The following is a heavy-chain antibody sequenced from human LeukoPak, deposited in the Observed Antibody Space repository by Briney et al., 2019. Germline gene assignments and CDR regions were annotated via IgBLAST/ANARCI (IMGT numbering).Heavy chain of an antibody. Sequence: SETLSLTCAVSGGSISTGGNSWSWIRQPPGKGLEWIGYIYYSGTTYYNPSLKSRVTISVDTSKNQFSLKLSSVTAADTAVYYCARHEIGYCSSTSCNPLNWFDPWGQGTLVTVSS. CDR3: ARHEIGYCSSTSCNPLNWFDP. J-gene: IGHJ5*02. CDR1: GGSISTGGNS. V-gene: IGHV4-30-2*03. D-gene: IGHD2-2*01. CDR2: IYYSGTT.